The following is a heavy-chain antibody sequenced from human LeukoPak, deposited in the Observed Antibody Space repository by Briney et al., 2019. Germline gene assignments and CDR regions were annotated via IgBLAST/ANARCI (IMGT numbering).Heavy chain of an antibody. D-gene: IGHD2-2*02. J-gene: IGHJ4*02. Sequence: ASVKVSCKVSGYTLTELSMHWVRQAPGKGLEWMGGFDPEDGETIYAQKFQGRVTLTEDTSTDTAYMELSSLRSEDTAVYYCATEGVVPAAIGFDYWGQGTLVTVSS. CDR2: FDPEDGET. V-gene: IGHV1-24*01. CDR3: ATEGVVPAAIGFDY. CDR1: GYTLTELS.